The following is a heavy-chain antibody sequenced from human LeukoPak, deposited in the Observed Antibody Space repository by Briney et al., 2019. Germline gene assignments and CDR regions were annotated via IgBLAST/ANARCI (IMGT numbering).Heavy chain of an antibody. CDR1: IYTFNNYG. J-gene: IGHJ4*02. V-gene: IGHV1-18*01. Sequence: ASVKVSFKASIYTFNNYGFNWVRQAPGQGLEWMGWISVYNGNTDYAQKFQGRVTMTTDTSTSTVYMDLRSLRSDDTAVYFCARDLYRSVPRPTIFDYWGQGTLVTVSS. D-gene: IGHD6-6*01. CDR2: ISVYNGNT. CDR3: ARDLYRSVPRPTIFDY.